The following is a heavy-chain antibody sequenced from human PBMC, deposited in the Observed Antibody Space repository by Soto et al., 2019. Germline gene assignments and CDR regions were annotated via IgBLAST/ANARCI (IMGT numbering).Heavy chain of an antibody. Sequence: EVQLLESGGGLAQPGGSLRLYCAASGFTFSSYAMSWVRQAPGKGLEWVSGISGSGSSTNYADSVKGRFTISRDNSKNTVYLQMNSLRAEDTAVYYCAKDQDVMMVGPFDYWGQGTLVTVSS. CDR1: GFTFSSYA. D-gene: IGHD3-22*01. V-gene: IGHV3-23*01. CDR3: AKDQDVMMVGPFDY. J-gene: IGHJ4*02. CDR2: ISGSGSST.